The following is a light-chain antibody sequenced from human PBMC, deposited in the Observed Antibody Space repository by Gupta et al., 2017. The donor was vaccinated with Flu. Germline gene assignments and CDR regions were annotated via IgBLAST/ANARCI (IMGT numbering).Light chain of an antibody. CDR3: QHYGTSPGT. CDR2: GAS. CDR1: QTISSSY. J-gene: IGKJ2*01. Sequence: EIVLTQSPATLSLSPGERATLSCRTSQTISSSYLAWYQQKPGQAPRLLIYGASTRAPGIPDRFSGSGSGTDFSLTISRLEPEDFSVYYCQHYGTSPGTFGQGTKLEIK. V-gene: IGKV3-20*01.